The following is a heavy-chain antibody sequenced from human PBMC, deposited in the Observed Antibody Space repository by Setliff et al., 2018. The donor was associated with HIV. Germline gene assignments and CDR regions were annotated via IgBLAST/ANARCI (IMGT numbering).Heavy chain of an antibody. Sequence: PSETLSLTCDVSGDSIISGDFFWSWIRQSPGKGLEWIGYIYYSGSSYYNPSVRSRVIMSLDTSENHFSLKLSSVTAADTAVYYCVRNSFDYVEEEWGQGTQVTVSS. V-gene: IGHV4-31*11. J-gene: IGHJ4*02. CDR1: GDSIISGDFF. CDR2: IYYSGSS. D-gene: IGHD3-9*01. CDR3: VRNSFDYVEEE.